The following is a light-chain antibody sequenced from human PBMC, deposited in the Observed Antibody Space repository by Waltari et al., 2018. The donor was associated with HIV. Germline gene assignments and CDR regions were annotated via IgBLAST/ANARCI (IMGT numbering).Light chain of an antibody. Sequence: SYVLTQPPSVSVAPGQTARITCGGNTIGSNSVPWYQQKPGQAPVRVVYDVSDRPSGLPERFSGSNSCNTATLTIRRVEAGDEADYYCQVWDSSSDHVVFGGGTKLTVL. CDR1: TIGSNS. CDR3: QVWDSSSDHVV. CDR2: DVS. V-gene: IGLV3-21*02. J-gene: IGLJ2*01.